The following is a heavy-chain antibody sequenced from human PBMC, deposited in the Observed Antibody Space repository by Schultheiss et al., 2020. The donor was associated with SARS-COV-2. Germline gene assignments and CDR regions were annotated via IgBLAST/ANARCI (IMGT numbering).Heavy chain of an antibody. J-gene: IGHJ4*02. CDR1: GGSISSYY. CDR2: IYYSGST. D-gene: IGHD6-13*01. V-gene: IGHV4-39*07. Sequence: SQTLSLTCTVSGGSISSYYWGWIRQPPGKGLEWIGSIYYSGSTYYNPSLKSRVTISVDTSKNQFSLKLSSVTAADTAVYYCAREEGRHELGIDYWGQGTLVTVSS. CDR3: AREEGRHELGIDY.